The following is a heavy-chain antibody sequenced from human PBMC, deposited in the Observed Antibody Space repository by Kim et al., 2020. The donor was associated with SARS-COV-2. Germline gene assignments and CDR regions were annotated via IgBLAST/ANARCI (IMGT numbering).Heavy chain of an antibody. J-gene: IGHJ2*01. V-gene: IGHV7-4-1*02. CDR2: INTNTGNP. CDR3: ARSKYYDILTGENWYFDL. CDR1: GYTFTSYA. Sequence: ASVKVSCKASGYTFTSYARNWVRQAPGQGLEWMGWINTNTGNPTYAQGFTGRFVFSLDTSVSTAYLQISSLKAEDTAVYYCARSKYYDILTGENWYFDLWGRGTLVTGSS. D-gene: IGHD3-9*01.